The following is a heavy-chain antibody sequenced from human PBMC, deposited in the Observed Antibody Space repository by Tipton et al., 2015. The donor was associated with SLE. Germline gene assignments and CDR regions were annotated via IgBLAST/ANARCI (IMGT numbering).Heavy chain of an antibody. Sequence: TLSLTCTVSGDSISTDNYYWGWTRRPAGKGLGWIGHLYFSGQNYYNPPLKSRVPIPVATSKNQFSQKLNSVTATDAAVYYCARASSIVGATTFWFDPWGQGALVIVSS. CDR3: ARASSIVGATTFWFDP. CDR1: GDSISTDNYY. V-gene: IGHV4-61*09. D-gene: IGHD1-26*01. CDR2: LYFSGQN. J-gene: IGHJ5*02.